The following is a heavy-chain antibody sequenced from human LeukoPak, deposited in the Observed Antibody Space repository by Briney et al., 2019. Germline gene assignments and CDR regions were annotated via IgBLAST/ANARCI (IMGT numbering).Heavy chain of an antibody. Sequence: ASVKVSCKASGYTFTSYGMSWVRQAPGQGLEWMGWISAYNGNTNYAQKLLGRVTMTTDTSTSTAYMELRSLRSDDTAVYYCARDSPYGDYEAYYGMGVWGKGTTVTVSS. CDR2: ISAYNGNT. V-gene: IGHV1-18*04. CDR1: GYTFTSYG. J-gene: IGHJ6*04. D-gene: IGHD4-17*01. CDR3: ARDSPYGDYEAYYGMGV.